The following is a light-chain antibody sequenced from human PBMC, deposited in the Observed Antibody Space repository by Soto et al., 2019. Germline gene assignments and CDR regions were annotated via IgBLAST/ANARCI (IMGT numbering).Light chain of an antibody. J-gene: IGLJ2*01. Sequence: QSVLTQPPSASGTPGQRVAISCSGSSSTFGSNAVNWYQQLPGTAPKLLIYDNDQRPSGVPDRFSGSKSGTSASLAISGLQSDDAVDYYCAAWDDSLNGPVFGGGTKLTVL. CDR3: AAWDDSLNGPV. V-gene: IGLV1-44*01. CDR2: DND. CDR1: SSTFGSNA.